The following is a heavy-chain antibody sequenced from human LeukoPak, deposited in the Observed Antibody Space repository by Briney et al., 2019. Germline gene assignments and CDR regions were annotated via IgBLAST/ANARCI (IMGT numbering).Heavy chain of an antibody. CDR2: I. V-gene: IGHV3-74*01. J-gene: IGHJ6*02. D-gene: IGHD4-23*01. Sequence: GGSLRLSCAASGFIFSSHWMHWVRQAPGKGLVWVSRIKGRFTASRDNAENTLYLQMNSLRAEDTAVYYCARRWRTYYYGMDVWGQGTTVTVSS. CDR3: ARRWRTYYYGMDV. CDR1: GFIFSSHW.